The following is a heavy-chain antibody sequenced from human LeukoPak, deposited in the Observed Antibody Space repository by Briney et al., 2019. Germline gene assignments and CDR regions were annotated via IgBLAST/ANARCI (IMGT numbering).Heavy chain of an antibody. J-gene: IGHJ4*02. CDR3: ARSTLGIEFDY. Sequence: ASVTVSCKASGYTFTNYGISWVRQAPGQGLEWMGWINAYNTNAYYAEELQGRVTMTSDTSTRTAYMELRNLGSDDTAVYYCARSTLGIEFDYWGQGSLVTVSS. D-gene: IGHD7-27*01. V-gene: IGHV1-18*01. CDR2: INAYNTNA. CDR1: GYTFTNYG.